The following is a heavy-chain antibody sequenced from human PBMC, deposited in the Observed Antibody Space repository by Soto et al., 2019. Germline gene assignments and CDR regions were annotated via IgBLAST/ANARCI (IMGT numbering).Heavy chain of an antibody. D-gene: IGHD6-13*01. CDR3: AYSSTPFDY. CDR2: ISISGGGT. CDR1: GFTFSSYA. J-gene: IGHJ4*02. Sequence: GGSLRLSCAASGFTFSSYAMGWVRQAPGKGLEWVSAISISGGGTYYADSVKGRFTISRDNSKSTLYLQMNNLRAEDTAVYYCAYSSTPFDYWGRGTLVTVSS. V-gene: IGHV3-23*01.